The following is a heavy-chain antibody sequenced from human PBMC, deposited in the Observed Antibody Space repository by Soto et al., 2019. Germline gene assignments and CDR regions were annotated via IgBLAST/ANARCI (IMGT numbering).Heavy chain of an antibody. Sequence: GGSLRLSCAASGFTFSSYGMHWVRQAPGKGLEWVAVISYDGSNKYYADSVKGRFTISRDNSKNTLYLQMNSLRAEDTAVYYCAKNLRGSTTGTKSTYNWFDPWGQGTLVTVS. J-gene: IGHJ5*02. CDR2: ISYDGSNK. CDR3: AKNLRGSTTGTKSTYNWFDP. V-gene: IGHV3-30*18. D-gene: IGHD1-1*01. CDR1: GFTFSSYG.